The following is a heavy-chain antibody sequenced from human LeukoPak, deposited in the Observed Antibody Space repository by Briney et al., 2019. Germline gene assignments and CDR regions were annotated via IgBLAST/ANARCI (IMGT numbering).Heavy chain of an antibody. D-gene: IGHD1-1*01. Sequence: ASVKVSCKASGYTFSDFYIHWVRPPAGQDLDYVGWITPKSGDTYSPQRFQGRVTMTRDASISTADMELSSLRSDDTAVDFCARVRLADERAWAYWGQGTLVTVSS. J-gene: IGHJ4*02. CDR2: ITPKSGDT. CDR3: ARVRLADERAWAY. V-gene: IGHV1-2*02. CDR1: GYTFSDFY.